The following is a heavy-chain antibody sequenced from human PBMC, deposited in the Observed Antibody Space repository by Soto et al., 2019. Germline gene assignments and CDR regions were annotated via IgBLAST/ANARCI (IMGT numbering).Heavy chain of an antibody. CDR2: IWYDGSNK. Sequence: QVQLVESGGGVVQPGRSLRLSCAASGFTFSSYDMHWVRQAPGKGLEWVAVIWYDGSNKYYADYVKGRFTMSRDNSKNTMYLQMNSLRAEDTAVYYCAKGGYSSSWTFDYWGQGTLVTVSS. D-gene: IGHD6-13*01. J-gene: IGHJ4*02. CDR1: GFTFSSYD. CDR3: AKGGYSSSWTFDY. V-gene: IGHV3-33*06.